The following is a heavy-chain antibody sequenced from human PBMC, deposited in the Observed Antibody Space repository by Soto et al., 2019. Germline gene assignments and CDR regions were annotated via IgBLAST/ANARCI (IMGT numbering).Heavy chain of an antibody. CDR2: ISYDESTT. Sequence: GGSLRLSCAASGFSFSRYGIHWVRQAPGKGLEWVAVISYDESTTFYADSVKGRFTISRDNSKNTLFLQMNSLRPEDTAVYYCSKAMIGSYDSDAFDVWGQGTMVTVSS. CDR1: GFSFSRYG. V-gene: IGHV3-30*18. D-gene: IGHD3-22*01. J-gene: IGHJ3*01. CDR3: SKAMIGSYDSDAFDV.